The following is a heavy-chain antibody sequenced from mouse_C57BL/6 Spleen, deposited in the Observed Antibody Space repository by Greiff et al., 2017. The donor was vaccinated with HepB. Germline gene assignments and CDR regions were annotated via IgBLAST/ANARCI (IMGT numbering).Heavy chain of an antibody. Sequence: EVKLQESGGGLVQPGGSLSLSCAASGFTFTDYYMSWVRQPPGKALEWLGFIRNKANGYTTEYSASVKGRFTISRDNSQSILYLQMNALRAEDSATYYCARSPDGGWFAYWGQGTLVTVSA. J-gene: IGHJ3*01. V-gene: IGHV7-3*01. CDR2: IRNKANGYTT. CDR3: ARSPDGGWFAY. CDR1: GFTFTDYY.